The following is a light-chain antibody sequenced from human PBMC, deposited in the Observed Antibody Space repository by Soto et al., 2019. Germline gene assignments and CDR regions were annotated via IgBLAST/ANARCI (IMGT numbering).Light chain of an antibody. Sequence: EIVLTQSPGTLSLSPGERATLSCRASQSVTNSYIAWYQQKPGQAPRLLIYGATSRATGIPDRFTGSGSGTEFTLTITRLEPEDFAVYSCQQYVSSPWTFGQGTTVEIK. CDR1: QSVTNSY. CDR2: GAT. V-gene: IGKV3-20*01. J-gene: IGKJ1*01. CDR3: QQYVSSPWT.